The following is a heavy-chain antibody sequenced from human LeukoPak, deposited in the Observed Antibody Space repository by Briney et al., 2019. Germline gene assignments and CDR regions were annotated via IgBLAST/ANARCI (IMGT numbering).Heavy chain of an antibody. CDR2: ITSGGTTI. Sequence: PGGSLRLSCAASGFTFGTYNMNWVRQAPGKGLEWVSYITSGGTTIYYADSVKGRFTISRDNAKNSLYLQMNSLRAEDTAVYYCARDHDSSSCPYFDFWGQGTLVTVSS. V-gene: IGHV3-48*01. D-gene: IGHD6-13*01. CDR3: ARDHDSSSCPYFDF. CDR1: GFTFGTYN. J-gene: IGHJ4*02.